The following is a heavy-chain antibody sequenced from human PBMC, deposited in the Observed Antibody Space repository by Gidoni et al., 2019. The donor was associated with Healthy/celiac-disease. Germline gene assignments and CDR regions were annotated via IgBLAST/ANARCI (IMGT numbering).Heavy chain of an antibody. Sequence: QVQLQQWGAGRLKPSETLSLTCAVYGGSFSGYYWSWIRQPPGKGLEWIGEIKHSGSTNYNPSLKSRVTISVDTSKNQFALKLSSVTAADTAVYYCARGLFSGFGSGSYLGYWGQGTLVTVSS. CDR1: GGSFSGYY. J-gene: IGHJ4*02. CDR2: IKHSGST. D-gene: IGHD3-10*01. CDR3: ARGLFSGFGSGSYLGY. V-gene: IGHV4-34*01.